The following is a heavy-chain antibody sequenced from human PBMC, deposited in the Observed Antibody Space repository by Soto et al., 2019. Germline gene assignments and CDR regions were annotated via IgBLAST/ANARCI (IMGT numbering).Heavy chain of an antibody. CDR2: ISGSSRHI. Sequence: EVQLVGSGGGLVKPGGSLRLSCAASGFTFSSYSMNWVRQAPGKGLEWVSSISGSSRHIYSADSVKGRFTISRDNAKNSLYLQMNSLRAEDTAVYYCARDPSDLWEPDQYFQYWGQGALVTVSS. CDR1: GFTFSSYS. CDR3: ARDPSDLWEPDQYFQY. J-gene: IGHJ1*01. V-gene: IGHV3-21*01. D-gene: IGHD1-26*01.